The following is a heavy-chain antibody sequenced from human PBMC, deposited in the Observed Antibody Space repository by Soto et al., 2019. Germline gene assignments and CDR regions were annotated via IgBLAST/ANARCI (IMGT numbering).Heavy chain of an antibody. J-gene: IGHJ3*02. Sequence: QVQLEQSGSEVKNPGSSLKVSCKACGGTLSVHVVAWLRQAPGPGLEWRGGTIPVFNTAKYAQKFQGRVTVTADKFTNIAYMELSSLRSEDTAFYFCARGVYGWGNYYTGPSAFDIWGQGTMVIVSS. CDR2: TIPVFNTA. V-gene: IGHV1-69*06. CDR3: ARGVYGWGNYYTGPSAFDI. D-gene: IGHD3-10*01. CDR1: GGTLSVHV.